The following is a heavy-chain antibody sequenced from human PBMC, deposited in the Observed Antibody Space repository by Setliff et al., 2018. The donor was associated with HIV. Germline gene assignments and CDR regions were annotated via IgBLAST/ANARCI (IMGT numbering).Heavy chain of an antibody. CDR1: GFTFSSYE. Sequence: PGGSLRLSCAASGFTFSSYEMNWVRQAPGKGLEWVSYISSSGSIYHADSVKGRFTVSRDNAKNSLYMQMNHLRVEDAAVYYCAGDASPGSESGGYSAGGYWGPGTLVTVSS. CDR2: ISSSGSI. V-gene: IGHV3-48*03. D-gene: IGHD3-22*01. CDR3: AGDASPGSESGGYSAGGY. J-gene: IGHJ4*02.